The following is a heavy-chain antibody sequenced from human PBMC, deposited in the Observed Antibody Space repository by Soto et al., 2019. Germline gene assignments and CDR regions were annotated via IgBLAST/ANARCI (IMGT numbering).Heavy chain of an antibody. D-gene: IGHD5-18*01. Sequence: SVKVSCKASGGTFSSYAISWVRQAPGQGLEWMGGIIPIFGTANYAQKFQGRVTMTADTSTSTAYMELSSLRSDDTAVYYGARVVGYGLFSFDYWGQGTLVTVSS. V-gene: IGHV1-69*06. CDR3: ARVVGYGLFSFDY. J-gene: IGHJ4*02. CDR2: IIPIFGTA. CDR1: GGTFSSYA.